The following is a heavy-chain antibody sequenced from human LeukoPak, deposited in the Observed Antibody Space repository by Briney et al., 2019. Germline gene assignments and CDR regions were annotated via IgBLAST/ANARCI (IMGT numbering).Heavy chain of an antibody. D-gene: IGHD3-10*01. CDR2: IYPGDSDT. Sequence: GESLKISCKGSGYSFTNYWIGWVRQMPGKGLEWMGIIYPGDSDTRYSPSFQGQVTISADKSISTAYLQWSSLKASDTAMYYCARHRGVSGNYNAAFDYWGQGTLVTVSS. J-gene: IGHJ4*02. CDR1: GYSFTNYW. CDR3: ARHRGVSGNYNAAFDY. V-gene: IGHV5-51*01.